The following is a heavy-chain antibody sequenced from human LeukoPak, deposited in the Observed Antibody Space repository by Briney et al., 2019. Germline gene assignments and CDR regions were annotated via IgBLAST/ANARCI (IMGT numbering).Heavy chain of an antibody. D-gene: IGHD2-2*02. V-gene: IGHV4-61*09. Sequence: PSETLSLTCTVSGGSTNSGSYYWNWIRQSAGKGLEWIGHIYTTGSTNCSPSLRSRVTISLDTSKNQFSLKLNSVTAADTAVYYCARCTSTSCYNFDYWGQGTLVTVSS. J-gene: IGHJ4*02. CDR1: GGSTNSGSYY. CDR3: ARCTSTSCYNFDY. CDR2: IYTTGST.